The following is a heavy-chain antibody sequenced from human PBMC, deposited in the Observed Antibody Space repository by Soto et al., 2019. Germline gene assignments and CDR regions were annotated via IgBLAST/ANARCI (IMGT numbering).Heavy chain of an antibody. Sequence: ASETLSLTCSVSGGSIKNYYWNWIRQAPGKGLEWIGYIYYSGSTNYHPSLRGRVTISVDTSKNQFSLKLTSVTAADTAVYYCAREREVCLMGWGFDAWGQGALVTVSS. V-gene: IGHV4-59*01. CDR2: IYYSGST. CDR3: AREREVCLMGWGFDA. J-gene: IGHJ5*02. CDR1: GGSIKNYY. D-gene: IGHD7-27*01.